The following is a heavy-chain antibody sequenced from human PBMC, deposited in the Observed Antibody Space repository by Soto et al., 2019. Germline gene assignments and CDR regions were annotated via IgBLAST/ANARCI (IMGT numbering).Heavy chain of an antibody. V-gene: IGHV3-53*01. CDR2: IYDNGTT. J-gene: IGHJ6*02. CDR3: VRPLPSGRNYGLDV. D-gene: IGHD3-10*01. CDR1: GFTFSGYT. Sequence: PGGSLRLSCAASGFTFSGYTMNWVRQAPGKGLEWVSVIYDNGTTYYADSVKGRFTISRDTSTNTLSLQMDSLRAEDTAVYYCVRPLPSGRNYGLDVWGQGTTVTVSS.